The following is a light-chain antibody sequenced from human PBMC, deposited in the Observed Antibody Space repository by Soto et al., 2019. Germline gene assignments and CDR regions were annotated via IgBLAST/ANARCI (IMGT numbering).Light chain of an antibody. J-gene: IGKJ1*01. V-gene: IGKV4-1*01. CDR1: QSVLYSSNNKNY. Sequence: DIVMTQSPDSLAVSLGETATINCKSSQSVLYSSNNKNYLAWYQQKPGQPPNLLIYWASTRESGVPDRFSGSGSGTDFTLTISSLQAEDVAVYYCQQYYSTPQTFGQGTKVEIK. CDR3: QQYYSTPQT. CDR2: WAS.